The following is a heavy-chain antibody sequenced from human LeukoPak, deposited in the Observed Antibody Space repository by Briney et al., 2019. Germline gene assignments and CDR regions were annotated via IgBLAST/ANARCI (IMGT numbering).Heavy chain of an antibody. D-gene: IGHD2-15*01. CDR1: GGSVSSGRSY. CDR2: ISYSGTT. CDR3: ARETGYCSGAACTFNFDY. V-gene: IGHV4-61*01. J-gene: IGHJ4*02. Sequence: SETLSLTCTVSGGSVSSGRSYWSWIRQPPGKALEWIGYISYSGTTNYNPSLKSRLAISLDTSKDQFSLELSSVTAADTAVYYCARETGYCSGAACTFNFDYWGQGTLVTVSS.